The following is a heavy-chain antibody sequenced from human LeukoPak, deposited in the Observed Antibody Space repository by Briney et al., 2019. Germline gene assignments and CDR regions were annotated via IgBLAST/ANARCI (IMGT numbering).Heavy chain of an antibody. CDR2: IAPNEGDT. J-gene: IGHJ3*01. CDR3: ARSGYSSGWAFDF. Sequence: ASVKVSCKASGYTFTSHGISWVRQAPDQGLEWLGWIAPNEGDTQYTPKLQDRITLTADTATTTVYMELRSLREDDSAVYYCARSGYSSGWAFDFWGQGTMVTVSS. CDR1: GYTFTSHG. V-gene: IGHV1-18*01. D-gene: IGHD6-19*01.